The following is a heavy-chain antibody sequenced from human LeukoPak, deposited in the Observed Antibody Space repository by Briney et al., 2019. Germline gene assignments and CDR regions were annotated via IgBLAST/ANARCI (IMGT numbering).Heavy chain of an antibody. CDR2: ISGSGGSA. Sequence: GGSLRLSCAVSGFTFSSYAMTWVRQAPGKGLEWVSGISGSGGSAYYADSVKGRFTISRDNSKNTLYLQMNSLRAEDTAVYYCARDSSSSYFDYWGQGTLVTVSS. CDR3: ARDSSSSYFDY. CDR1: GFTFSSYA. D-gene: IGHD6-13*01. V-gene: IGHV3-23*01. J-gene: IGHJ4*02.